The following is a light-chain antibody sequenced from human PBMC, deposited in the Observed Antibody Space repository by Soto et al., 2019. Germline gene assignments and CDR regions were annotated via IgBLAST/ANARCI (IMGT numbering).Light chain of an antibody. CDR1: SSDVGGSNY. V-gene: IGLV2-14*01. CDR2: EVS. CDR3: SSYTNTNTYV. Sequence: QSALTQPASVSGSPGQSITISCTGTSSDVGGSNYVSWYQQYPGKAPKLMIYEVSNRPSGVSNRFSGSKSGNTASLSISGLQAEDEADYYCSSYTNTNTYVFGTGTRSPS. J-gene: IGLJ1*01.